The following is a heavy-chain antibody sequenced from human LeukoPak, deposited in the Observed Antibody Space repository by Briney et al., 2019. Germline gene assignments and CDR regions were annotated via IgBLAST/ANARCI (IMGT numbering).Heavy chain of an antibody. Sequence: GGSLRLSCAASGFTFSDYYMSWIRQAPGKGLEWVSYISSSGSTIYYADSVKGRFTTSRDNAKHSLYLQMNSLRAEDTALYYCARYYDSSGYYYYYYYMDVWGKGTTVTVSS. J-gene: IGHJ6*03. CDR1: GFTFSDYY. D-gene: IGHD3-22*01. CDR2: ISSSGSTI. V-gene: IGHV3-11*01. CDR3: ARYYDSSGYYYYYYYMDV.